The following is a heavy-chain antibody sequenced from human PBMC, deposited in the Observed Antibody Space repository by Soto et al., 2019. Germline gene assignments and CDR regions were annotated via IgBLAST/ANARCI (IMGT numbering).Heavy chain of an antibody. J-gene: IGHJ4*02. CDR3: ARRYRSCFDF. CDR2: IYYSGST. Sequence: SETLSLTCTVSGGSISSYYWSWIRQPPGKGLEWIGYIYYSGSTNYNPSLKSRVTISVDTSKNQFSLKLSSVTAADTAFYYCARRYRSCFDFSAQGTLVTVSS. CDR1: GGSISSYY. V-gene: IGHV4-59*08. D-gene: IGHD2-2*01.